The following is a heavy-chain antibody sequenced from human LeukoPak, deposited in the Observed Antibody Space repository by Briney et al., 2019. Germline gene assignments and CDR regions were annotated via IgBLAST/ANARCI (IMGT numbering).Heavy chain of an antibody. J-gene: IGHJ6*02. CDR3: ARLTTAASYYYYGMDV. V-gene: IGHV4-59*08. CDR1: GGSISSYY. CDR2: IYYSGST. D-gene: IGHD2-2*01. Sequence: PSETLSLTCTVSGGSISSYYWSWIRQPPGKGLEWIGYIYYSGSTNYNPSLKSRVTISVDTSKNQFSLKLSSVTAADTAVYYRARLTTAASYYYYGMDVWGQGTTVTVSS.